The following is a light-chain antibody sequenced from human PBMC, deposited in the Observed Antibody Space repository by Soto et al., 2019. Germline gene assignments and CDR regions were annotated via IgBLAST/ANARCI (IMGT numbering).Light chain of an antibody. CDR3: TSYATGDTFP. J-gene: IGLJ2*01. V-gene: IGLV2-8*01. Sequence: QSALTQPPSASGSLGQSVTISCTGTSRDVGGHNWVSWYQHHPGKVPKLLIYGVDKRPSGVPDRFSGSKSGNTASLTVSGLQAEDEADYYCTSYATGDTFPFGGGTKVTVL. CDR1: SRDVGGHNW. CDR2: GVD.